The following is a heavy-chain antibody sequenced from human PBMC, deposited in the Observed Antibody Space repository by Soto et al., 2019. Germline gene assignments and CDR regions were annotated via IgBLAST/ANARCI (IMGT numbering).Heavy chain of an antibody. CDR3: ARVSGSYYYGMDV. CDR1: GFTFTTSA. Sequence: GASVKVSCKASGFTFTTSAMQWVRQARGQRLEWIGWIVVGSGNINYAQQFHERVTITRDMSTGTVYMELSSLRSEDTAVYYCARVSGSYYYGMDVWGQGTTVTVSS. J-gene: IGHJ6*02. CDR2: IVVGSGNI. D-gene: IGHD1-26*01. V-gene: IGHV1-58*02.